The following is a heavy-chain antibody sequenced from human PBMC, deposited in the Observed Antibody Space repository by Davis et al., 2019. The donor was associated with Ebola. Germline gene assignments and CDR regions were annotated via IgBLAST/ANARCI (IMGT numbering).Heavy chain of an antibody. CDR1: RFNFDNFA. J-gene: IGHJ3*01. CDR2: LSGDGDST. Sequence: GESLKISCAASRFNFDNFAMSWVRQSPGKGLEWASSLSGDGDSTYYADSAKGRFTVSRDNSKNTLYLRMTSLRPDDTAVYYCAKHSSADYDILTGYPNDAFDVWGRGTLVSVSS. V-gene: IGHV3-23*01. D-gene: IGHD3-9*01. CDR3: AKHSSADYDILTGYPNDAFDV.